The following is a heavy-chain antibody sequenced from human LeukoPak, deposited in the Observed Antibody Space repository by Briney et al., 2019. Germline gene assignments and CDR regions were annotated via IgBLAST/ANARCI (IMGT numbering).Heavy chain of an antibody. Sequence: ASQTLSLTCTVSGGSISSGSYYWSWIRQPAGKGLEWIGRIYTSGSTNYNPSLKSRVTISVGTSKNQFSLKLSSVTAADTAVYYCARAPSIFGASMYYYYMDVWGKGTTVTVSS. D-gene: IGHD3-3*01. CDR1: GGSISSGSYY. J-gene: IGHJ6*03. V-gene: IGHV4-61*02. CDR2: IYTSGST. CDR3: ARAPSIFGASMYYYYMDV.